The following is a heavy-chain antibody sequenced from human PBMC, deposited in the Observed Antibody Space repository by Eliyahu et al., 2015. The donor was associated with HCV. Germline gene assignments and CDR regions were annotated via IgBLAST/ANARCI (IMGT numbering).Heavy chain of an antibody. D-gene: IGHD3-3*01. V-gene: IGHV1-18*01. J-gene: IGHJ6*02. CDR3: ARERGTESLYYDFWSGYYSYYYYGMDV. Sequence: QVQLVQSGAEVKKPGASVKVSCKASGYTFTSYGISWVRXAPGQGLEWMGWISAYNGNTNYAQKLQGRVTMTTDTSTSTAYMELRSLRSDDTAVYYCARERGTESLYYDFWSGYYSYYYYGMDVWGQGTTVTVSS. CDR2: ISAYNGNT. CDR1: GYTFTSYG.